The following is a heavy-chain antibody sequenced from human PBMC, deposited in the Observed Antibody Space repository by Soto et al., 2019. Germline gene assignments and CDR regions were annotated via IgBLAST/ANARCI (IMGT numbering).Heavy chain of an antibody. Sequence: LRLSCTASGFTFSTYTMSWVRRAPGKGLEWVSAISGSGASPSYADSVQGRFTISRDNPKRTLYLQMNNLRAEDTAVYYCAKARCSTTNCYVPDYWGQGTLVTVSS. CDR1: GFTFSTYT. V-gene: IGHV3-23*01. CDR2: ISGSGASP. CDR3: AKARCSTTNCYVPDY. J-gene: IGHJ4*02. D-gene: IGHD2-2*01.